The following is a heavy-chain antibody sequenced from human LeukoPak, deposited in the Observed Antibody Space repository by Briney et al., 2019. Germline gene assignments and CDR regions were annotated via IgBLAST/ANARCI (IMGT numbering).Heavy chain of an antibody. J-gene: IGHJ3*02. V-gene: IGHV3-43*02. Sequence: GGSLRLSCADSGFTFDDYAMHWVRQAPGKGLEWVSLISGDGGSTYYADSVKGRFTISRDNSKNSLYLQMNSLRTEDTALYYCAKENGGDYYDSSGYYPGAFDIWGQGTMVTVSS. CDR3: AKENGGDYYDSSGYYPGAFDI. CDR2: ISGDGGST. CDR1: GFTFDDYA. D-gene: IGHD3-22*01.